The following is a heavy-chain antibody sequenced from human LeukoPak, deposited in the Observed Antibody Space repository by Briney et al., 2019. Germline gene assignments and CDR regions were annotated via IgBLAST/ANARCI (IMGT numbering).Heavy chain of an antibody. CDR2: IRCNCCYI. Sequence: GWTVGLSCASWVFIYIRYSMNGVRQPPARGREGVSSIRCNCCYIHYADTVKGLLTISRDNVKNSLYLQKNSLRAEDTGDYYCARVPADFLSGYYSHSVYYYYMDVWGKGTTVTVSS. J-gene: IGHJ6*03. D-gene: IGHD3-3*01. CDR3: ARVPADFLSGYYSHSVYYYYMDV. CDR1: VFIYIRYS. V-gene: IGHV3-21*01.